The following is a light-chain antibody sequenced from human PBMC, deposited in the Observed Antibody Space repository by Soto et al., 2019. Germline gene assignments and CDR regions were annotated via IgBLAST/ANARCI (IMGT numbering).Light chain of an antibody. Sequence: EIVLTQSPATLSVSPGERATLSCRASQRVSSNYLAWYQQKPGQAPRLLIYGASSRATGIPDRFSGSGSGTDFTLTISRLEPEDSAVYYCHQYGSSVWTFGQGTKVDIK. CDR3: HQYGSSVWT. J-gene: IGKJ1*01. V-gene: IGKV3-20*01. CDR2: GAS. CDR1: QRVSSNY.